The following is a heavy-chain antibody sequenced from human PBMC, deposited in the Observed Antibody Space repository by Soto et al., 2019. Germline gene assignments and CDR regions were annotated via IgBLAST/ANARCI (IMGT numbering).Heavy chain of an antibody. CDR3: ATSSWVAGTWSAFDI. J-gene: IGHJ3*02. V-gene: IGHV1-24*01. CDR2: FDPEDGET. Sequence: ASVKVSCKVSGYTLTELSMHWVRQAPGKGLEWMGGFDPEDGETIYAQKFQGRVTMTEDTSTATAYMELSSLRSEDTAVYYCATSSWVAGTWSAFDIWGQGTMVTVSS. D-gene: IGHD6-19*01. CDR1: GYTLTELS.